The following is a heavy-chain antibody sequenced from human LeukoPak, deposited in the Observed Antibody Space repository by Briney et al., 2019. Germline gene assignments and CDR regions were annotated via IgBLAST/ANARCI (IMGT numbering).Heavy chain of an antibody. CDR3: ARVNPYYDILTGYHYYYYVDV. D-gene: IGHD3-9*01. CDR1: GGTFSSYA. V-gene: IGHV1-69*05. J-gene: IGHJ6*03. CDR2: IIPIFGTA. Sequence: SVKVSCKASGGTFSSYAISWVRQAPGQGLEWMGGIIPIFGTANYAQKFQGRVTITTDESTSTAYMELSSLRSEDTAVYYCARVNPYYDILTGYHYYYYVDVWGKGTTVTVSS.